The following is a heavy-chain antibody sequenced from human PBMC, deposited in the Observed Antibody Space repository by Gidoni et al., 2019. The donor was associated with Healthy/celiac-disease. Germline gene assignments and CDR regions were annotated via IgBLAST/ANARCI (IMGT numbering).Heavy chain of an antibody. CDR1: GGTFSSSA. J-gene: IGHJ6*03. CDR3: ARGTSTVTMGYYYYYMDV. Sequence: QVQLVQSGAEVKKPGSSVKVSCKASGGTFSSSAISWVRQAPGQGLEWMGGIIPIFGTANYAQKFQGRVTITADESTSTAYMELSSLRSEDTAVYYCARGTSTVTMGYYYYYMDVWGKGTTVTVS. V-gene: IGHV1-69*01. D-gene: IGHD4-17*01. CDR2: IIPIFGTA.